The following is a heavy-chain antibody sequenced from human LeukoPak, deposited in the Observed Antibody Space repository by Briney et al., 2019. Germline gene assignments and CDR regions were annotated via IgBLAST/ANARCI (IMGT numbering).Heavy chain of an antibody. CDR1: GFTFSSYS. J-gene: IGHJ6*03. CDR2: ISSTSSTI. Sequence: GGSLRLSCAASGFTFSSYSMNWVRQAPGKGLEWVSYISSTSSTIYYADSVKGRFTISRDTAKNSLYLQMNSLRAEDTAVYSCARGDYGDYRNYYYMDVWGKGTTVTVSS. CDR3: ARGDYGDYRNYYYMDV. V-gene: IGHV3-48*01. D-gene: IGHD4-17*01.